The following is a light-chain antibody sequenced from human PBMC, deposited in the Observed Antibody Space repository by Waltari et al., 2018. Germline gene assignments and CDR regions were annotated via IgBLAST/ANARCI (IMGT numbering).Light chain of an antibody. CDR2: GAS. J-gene: IGKJ1*01. CDR1: QSIRTY. V-gene: IGKV1-39*01. Sequence: DIQMTHSPSSLSASVGDTVSITCQASQSIRTYLNLYQKKPGKAPELLISGASKLQSGVPPRFSGSGSGAEVTLTIYSLQPEDFATYDCQHSYNTPRTFGQGPKVEIK. CDR3: QHSYNTPRT.